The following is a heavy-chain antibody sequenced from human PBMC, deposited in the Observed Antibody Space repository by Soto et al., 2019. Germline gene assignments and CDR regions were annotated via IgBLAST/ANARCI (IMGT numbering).Heavy chain of an antibody. Sequence: QLQLQESGPGLVKPSETLSLTCTVSGGSISISTYYWGWIRQPPGKGLEWIGSIYYSGSTYYNPSLKSRVTISVDTSKNQFSLNLNSVTAADTAVYCCARPPTASLDAFEIWGQGTMVTVSS. V-gene: IGHV4-39*01. J-gene: IGHJ3*02. CDR1: GGSISISTYY. CDR3: ARPPTASLDAFEI. CDR2: IYYSGST.